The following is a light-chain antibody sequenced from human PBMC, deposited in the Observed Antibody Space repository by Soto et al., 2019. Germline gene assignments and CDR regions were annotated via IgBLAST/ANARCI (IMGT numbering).Light chain of an antibody. Sequence: EIVLTHSPATLSLSPGERATLSCSSSQSVSSYLAWYQQKPGQAPRLLIYDASNRATGIPARFSGSGSGTDFTLTISSLEPEDFAVYYCQQRSNWLTFGGGTKVDI. J-gene: IGKJ4*01. V-gene: IGKV3-11*01. CDR1: QSVSSY. CDR3: QQRSNWLT. CDR2: DAS.